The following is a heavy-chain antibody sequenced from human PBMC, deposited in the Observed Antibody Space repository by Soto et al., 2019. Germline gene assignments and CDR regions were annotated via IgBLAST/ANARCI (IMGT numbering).Heavy chain of an antibody. D-gene: IGHD3-22*01. Sequence: LSLTCTVSGGSISSYYWSWIRQPPGKGLEWIGYIYYSGGTNYNPSLKSRVTISVDTSKNQFSLKLSSVTAADTAVYYCARGLTPSGYYDYWGQGPLVTVSS. CDR2: IYYSGGT. V-gene: IGHV4-59*01. CDR1: GGSISSYY. CDR3: ARGLTPSGYYDY. J-gene: IGHJ4*02.